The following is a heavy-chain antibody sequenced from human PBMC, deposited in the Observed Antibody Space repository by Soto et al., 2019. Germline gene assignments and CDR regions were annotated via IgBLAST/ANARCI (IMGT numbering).Heavy chain of an antibody. J-gene: IGHJ4*02. Sequence: AASVKVSCKASGYIFTHYYIHWVRLAPGQGLEWVGVINPGGGYGTYAQKFQGRVTMTRDTSTNTVFMELSSLKSEDTAIYYCGREYFDSRGTPPGDWGQGTLVTVSS. CDR2: INPGGGYG. CDR3: GREYFDSRGTPPGD. CDR1: GYIFTHYY. D-gene: IGHD3-22*01. V-gene: IGHV1-46*01.